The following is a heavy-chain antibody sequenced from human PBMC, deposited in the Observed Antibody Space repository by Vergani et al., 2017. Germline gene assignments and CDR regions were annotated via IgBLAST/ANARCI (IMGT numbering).Heavy chain of an antibody. J-gene: IGHJ4*02. D-gene: IGHD2-2*02. CDR2: ISAYNGNT. CDR1: GYTFTSYG. CDR3: AGDGRYCSSTSCYNGGEFWDY. V-gene: IGHV1-18*01. Sequence: QVQLVQSGAEVKKPGASVKVSCKASGYTFTSYGISWVRQAPGQGLEWMGWISAYNGNTNYAQKLQGRVTMTTDTSTSTAYMELRSLRSDDTAVYYCAGDGRYCSSTSCYNGGEFWDYWGQGTLVTVSS.